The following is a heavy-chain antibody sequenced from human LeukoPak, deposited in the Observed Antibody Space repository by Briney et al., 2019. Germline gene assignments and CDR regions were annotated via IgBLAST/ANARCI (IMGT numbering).Heavy chain of an antibody. V-gene: IGHV3-21*01. CDR2: ISSSSSYI. Sequence: GGSLRLSCAASGFTFSTYSMNWVRQAPGKGLEWVSSISSSSSYIYYADSVKGRCTISRDNAKNSLDLQMNSLRAEDTAVYYCARDHSYCSGGSCYSLAFDFWGQGTMVTVSS. CDR3: ARDHSYCSGGSCYSLAFDF. D-gene: IGHD2-15*01. J-gene: IGHJ3*01. CDR1: GFTFSTYS.